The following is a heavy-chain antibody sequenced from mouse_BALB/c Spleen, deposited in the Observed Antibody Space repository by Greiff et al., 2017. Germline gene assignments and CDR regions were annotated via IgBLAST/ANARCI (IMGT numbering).Heavy chain of an antibody. V-gene: IGHV1-77*01. Sequence: VQLQQSGAELARPGASVKLSCKASGYTFTDYYINWVKQRTGQGLEWIGEIYPGSGNTYYNEKFKGKATLTADKSSSTAYMQLSSLTSEDSAVYFCARDGNYVDAMDYWGQGTSVTVSS. D-gene: IGHD2-1*01. CDR3: ARDGNYVDAMDY. CDR1: GYTFTDYY. J-gene: IGHJ4*01. CDR2: IYPGSGNT.